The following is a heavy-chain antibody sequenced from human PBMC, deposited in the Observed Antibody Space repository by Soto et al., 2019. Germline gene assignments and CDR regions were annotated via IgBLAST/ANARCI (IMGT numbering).Heavy chain of an antibody. CDR3: ARAQLTYYYDSSGYAY. CDR2: ISAYNGNT. J-gene: IGHJ4*02. D-gene: IGHD3-22*01. V-gene: IGHV1-18*01. Sequence: ASVKVSCKASGYTFTSYGISWVRQAPGQGLEWMGWISAYNGNTNYAQKLQGRVTMTTDTSTSTAYMELRSLRSDDTAVYYCARAQLTYYYDSSGYAYWGQGTLVTSPQ. CDR1: GYTFTSYG.